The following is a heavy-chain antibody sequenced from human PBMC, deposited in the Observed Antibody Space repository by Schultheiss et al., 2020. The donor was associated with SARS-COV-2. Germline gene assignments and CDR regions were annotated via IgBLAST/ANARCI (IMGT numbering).Heavy chain of an antibody. CDR1: GGTFSSYA. CDR3: ARDYGYCGEGTCYSDF. CDR2: ISAYNGHT. D-gene: IGHD2-15*01. Sequence: ASVKVSCKASGGTFSSYAISWVRQAPGQGLEWMEWISAYNGHTSYAQKFQGRITMTTDTSARSAYMELRSLRSDDTAVYYCARDYGYCGEGTCYSDFWGQGTLVTVSA. V-gene: IGHV1-18*01. J-gene: IGHJ4*02.